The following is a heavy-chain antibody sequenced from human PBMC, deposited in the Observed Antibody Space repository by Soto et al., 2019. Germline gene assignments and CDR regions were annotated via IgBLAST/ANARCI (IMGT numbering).Heavy chain of an antibody. J-gene: IGHJ4*02. V-gene: IGHV4-59*01. D-gene: IGHD2-8*01. CDR1: GGSISSYY. Sequence: SETLSLTCTVSGGSISSYYWSWIRQPPGKGLEWIGYIYYSGSTNYNPSLKSRVTISVDTSKNQFSLKLSSVTAADTAVYYCARNGVGGDYVDYWGQGTLVTVSS. CDR3: ARNGVGGDYVDY. CDR2: IYYSGST.